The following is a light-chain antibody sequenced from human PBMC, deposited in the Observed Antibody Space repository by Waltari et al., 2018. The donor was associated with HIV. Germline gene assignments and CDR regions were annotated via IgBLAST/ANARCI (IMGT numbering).Light chain of an antibody. V-gene: IGLV1-47*01. CDR3: AAWDDSLSGHVV. Sequence: QSVLTQPPSASGTPGQRVTISCSGSSSNIGSNYVYWYQQLPGTAPKLLIDRNNQRPSGVPDRFSGSKSGTSASLAISGLRSEDEADYYCAAWDDSLSGHVVFGGGTKLPVL. CDR1: SSNIGSNY. CDR2: RNN. J-gene: IGLJ2*01.